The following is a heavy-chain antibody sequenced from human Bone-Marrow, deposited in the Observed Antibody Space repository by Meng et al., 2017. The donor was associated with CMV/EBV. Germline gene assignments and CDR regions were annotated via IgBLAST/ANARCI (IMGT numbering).Heavy chain of an antibody. J-gene: IGHJ6*02. CDR3: AKDRGEMATNFLSGMDV. V-gene: IGHV3-48*03. CDR2: ISSSGSTI. Sequence: LPLTCASSGFTFSSYEMNWVRQAPGKGLEWVSYISSSGSTIYYADSVKGRFTISRDNAKNSLYLQMNSLRAEDTAVYYCAKDRGEMATNFLSGMDVWGQGTTVTVSS. CDR1: GFTFSSYE. D-gene: IGHD5-24*01.